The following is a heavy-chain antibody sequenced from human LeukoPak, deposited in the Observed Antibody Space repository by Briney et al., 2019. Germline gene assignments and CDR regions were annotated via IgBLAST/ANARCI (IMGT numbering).Heavy chain of an antibody. CDR3: AREEAAGTGWFDP. J-gene: IGHJ5*02. CDR1: GGTFSSYA. Sequence: ASVKVSCKASGGTFSSYAISWVRQAPGQGLEWMGGIIPIFGTANYAQKFQGRVTITADESTSTAYMELSSLRSEDTAVYYCAREEAAGTGWFDPWGQGTLVTVSS. V-gene: IGHV1-69*01. D-gene: IGHD6-13*01. CDR2: IIPIFGTA.